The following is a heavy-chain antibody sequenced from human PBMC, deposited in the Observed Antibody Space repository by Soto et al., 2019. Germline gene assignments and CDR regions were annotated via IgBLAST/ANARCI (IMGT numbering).Heavy chain of an antibody. V-gene: IGHV3-30*18. D-gene: IGHD3-3*01. J-gene: IGHJ6*03. CDR1: GFTFSSYG. CDR2: ISYDGSNK. Sequence: GSLRLSCAASGFTFSSYGMHWVRQAPGKGLEWVAVISYDGSNKYYADSVKGRFTISRDNSKNTLYLQMNSLRAEDTAVYYCAKDRNYDFWSGYYSSDYYYYMDVWGKGTTVTVSS. CDR3: AKDRNYDFWSGYYSSDYYYYMDV.